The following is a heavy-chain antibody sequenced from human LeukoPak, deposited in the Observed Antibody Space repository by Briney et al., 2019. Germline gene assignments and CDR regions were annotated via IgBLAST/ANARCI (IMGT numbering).Heavy chain of an antibody. J-gene: IGHJ4*02. V-gene: IGHV4-34*01. CDR3: ARLGYCSGGSCYRRHYYFDY. CDR2: INHSGST. CDR1: GGSFSGYY. D-gene: IGHD2-15*01. Sequence: PSETLSLTCAVYGGSFSGYYWSWIRQPPGKGLEWIGEINHSGSTNYNPSLKSRVTISVDTSKNQFSLKLSSVTAADTAVYYCARLGYCSGGSCYRRHYYFDYWGQGTLVTVSS.